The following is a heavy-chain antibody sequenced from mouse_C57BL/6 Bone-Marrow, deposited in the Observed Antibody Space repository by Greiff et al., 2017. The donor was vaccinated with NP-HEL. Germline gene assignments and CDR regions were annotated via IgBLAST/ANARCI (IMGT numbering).Heavy chain of an antibody. CDR2: IRNKANGYTT. Sequence: EVKLVESGGGLVQPGGSLSLSCAASGFTFTDYYMSWVRQPPGKALEWLGFIRNKANGYTTEYSASVKGRFTISRDNSQSILYLQMNALRAEDSATYYCARYKLGHDYWGQGTTLTVSS. CDR3: ARYKLGHDY. D-gene: IGHD4-1*01. CDR1: GFTFTDYY. J-gene: IGHJ2*01. V-gene: IGHV7-3*01.